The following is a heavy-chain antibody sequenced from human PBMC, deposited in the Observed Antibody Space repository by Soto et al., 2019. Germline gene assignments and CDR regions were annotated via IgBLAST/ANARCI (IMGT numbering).Heavy chain of an antibody. CDR2: LHYSGSA. CDR1: GASMSDYY. CDR3: ARGRRMNIAARYYFDY. J-gene: IGHJ4*02. Sequence: SETLSLTCTVSGASMSDYYGSWIRQSPGKGLEHIGYLHYSGSANYNPSLKSRVTISMDTSKNQFSLKLTSVTAADTAVYYCARGRRMNIAARYYFDYWGQGTLVTVSS. D-gene: IGHD6-6*01. V-gene: IGHV4-59*12.